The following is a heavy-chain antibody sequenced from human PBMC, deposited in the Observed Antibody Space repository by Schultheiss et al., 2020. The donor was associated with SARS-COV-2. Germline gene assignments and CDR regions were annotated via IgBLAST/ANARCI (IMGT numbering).Heavy chain of an antibody. CDR2: ISAYNGNT. CDR3: AREFRSCSSTSCYSAYYYMDV. CDR1: GYTFTSYA. V-gene: IGHV1-18*01. D-gene: IGHD2-2*01. J-gene: IGHJ6*03. Sequence: ASVKVSCKASGYTFTSYAMNWVRQAPGQGLEWMGWISAYNGNTNYAQKLQGRVTMTTDTSTSTAYMELRSLRSDDTAVYYCAREFRSCSSTSCYSAYYYMDVWGKGTTVTVSS.